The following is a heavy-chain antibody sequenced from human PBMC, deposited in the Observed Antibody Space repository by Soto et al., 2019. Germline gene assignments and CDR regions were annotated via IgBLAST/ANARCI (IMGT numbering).Heavy chain of an antibody. CDR3: ARVYYGSGSYGYSDY. CDR2: ISAYNGNT. V-gene: IGHV1-18*01. D-gene: IGHD3-10*01. CDR1: GYTFASYG. J-gene: IGHJ4*02. Sequence: GASVKVSCKASGYTFASYGISWVRQAPGQGLEWMGWISAYNGNTNYAQKLQGRVTMTTDTSTSTAYMELRSLRSDDTAVYYCARVYYGSGSYGYSDYWGQGTLVTVSS.